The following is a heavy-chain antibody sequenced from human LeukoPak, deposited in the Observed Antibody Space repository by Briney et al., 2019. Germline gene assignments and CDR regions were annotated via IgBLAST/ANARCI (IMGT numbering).Heavy chain of an antibody. CDR2: IYSGGST. CDR1: GFTVSSNY. CDR3: ARQGIVGATRAIDY. V-gene: IGHV3-53*01. D-gene: IGHD1-26*01. J-gene: IGHJ4*02. Sequence: GGSLRLSCAASGFTVSSNYMSWVRQAPGKGLEWVSVIYSGGSTYYADSVKGRFTISRDNSKNTLYLQMNSLRAEDTAVYYCARQGIVGATRAIDYWGQGTLVTVPS.